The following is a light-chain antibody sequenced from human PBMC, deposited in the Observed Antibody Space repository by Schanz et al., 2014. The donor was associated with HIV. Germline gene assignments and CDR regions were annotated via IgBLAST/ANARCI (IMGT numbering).Light chain of an antibody. Sequence: QSVLTQPASVSGSPGQSITISCTGTSSDVGGYNYVSWYQQHPGKAPKLMIYDVSNRPSGISNRFVGSKSANTASLTISGLRAEDESDYYCSSYTSSSTWVFGGGTKLTVL. V-gene: IGLV2-14*01. J-gene: IGLJ3*02. CDR2: DVS. CDR3: SSYTSSSTWV. CDR1: SSDVGGYNY.